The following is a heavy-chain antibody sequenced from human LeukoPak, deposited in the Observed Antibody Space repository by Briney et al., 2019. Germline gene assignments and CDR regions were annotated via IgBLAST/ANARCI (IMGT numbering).Heavy chain of an antibody. Sequence: GGSLRLSCAASGFTFSSYGMPWVRQAPGKGLEWVAVIWYDGSNKYYADSVRGRFTISRDNSKNTLYLQLNSLRAEDTAVYYCARESYYDSSGYYPLDYWGQGTLVTVSS. CDR3: ARESYYDSSGYYPLDY. CDR2: IWYDGSNK. D-gene: IGHD3-22*01. V-gene: IGHV3-33*01. J-gene: IGHJ4*02. CDR1: GFTFSSYG.